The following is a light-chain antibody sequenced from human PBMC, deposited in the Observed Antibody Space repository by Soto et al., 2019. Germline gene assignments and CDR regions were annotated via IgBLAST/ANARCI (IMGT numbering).Light chain of an antibody. CDR3: QQYNSYSWT. V-gene: IGKV1-5*03. CDR2: KAS. J-gene: IGKJ1*01. Sequence: DIQMTQSPSILSASLGDRVTITCRASQSISSWLAWYQQKPGKAPKLLIYKASSLESGVPSRFSGSGSGTEFTLTISSLQPDDFATYYCQQYNSYSWTFGQGTKVDIK. CDR1: QSISSW.